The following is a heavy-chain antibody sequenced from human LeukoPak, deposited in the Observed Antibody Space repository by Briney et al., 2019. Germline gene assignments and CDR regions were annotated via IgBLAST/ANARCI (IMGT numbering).Heavy chain of an antibody. Sequence: GGSLRLSCAASGFTVSSNYMSWVRQAPGKGLEWVSVIYSGGSTYYADSVKGRFTISRDNSKNTLYLQMNSLRAEDTAVYYCARREYGSGSYHLVYWGQGTLVTVSS. J-gene: IGHJ4*02. V-gene: IGHV3-53*05. CDR2: IYSGGST. CDR1: GFTVSSNY. D-gene: IGHD3-10*01. CDR3: ARREYGSGSYHLVY.